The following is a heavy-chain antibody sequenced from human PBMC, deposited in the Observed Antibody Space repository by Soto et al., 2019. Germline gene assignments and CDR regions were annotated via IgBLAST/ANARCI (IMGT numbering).Heavy chain of an antibody. Sequence: EVQLLESGGGLVQPGGSLRLSCAASGFNFSSYAMNWVRQAPGKGLEWVSAIRVGGAGTFYADSVKGRFTISRYNSKNRLSLPMNSLRAEDTSVYYCAKPVQVGPVYYCCSDVWRLWTTVTVSS. J-gene: IGHJ6*02. CDR3: AKPVQVGPVYYCCSDV. V-gene: IGHV3-23*01. D-gene: IGHD3-10*01. CDR1: GFNFSSYA. CDR2: IRVGGAGT.